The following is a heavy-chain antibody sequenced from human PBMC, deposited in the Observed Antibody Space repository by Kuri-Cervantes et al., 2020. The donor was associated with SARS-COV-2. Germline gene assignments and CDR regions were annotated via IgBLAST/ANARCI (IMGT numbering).Heavy chain of an antibody. D-gene: IGHD3-10*01. Sequence: ASVKVSCKASGYTFTSYYMHWVRQAPGQGLEWMGIINPSGGSTSYAQKFQGRVTMTRDTSTSTVYMELSSLRSEDTAVYYCARGERITMVRGVIIKEGGFDYWGQGTLVTVSS. J-gene: IGHJ4*02. V-gene: IGHV1-46*01. CDR2: INPSGGST. CDR3: ARGERITMVRGVIIKEGGFDY. CDR1: GYTFTSYY.